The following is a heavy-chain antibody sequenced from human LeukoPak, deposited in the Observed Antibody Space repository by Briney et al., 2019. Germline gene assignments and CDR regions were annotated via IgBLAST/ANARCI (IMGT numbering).Heavy chain of an antibody. CDR3: AIELLVLEPAARRSNYYIDV. Sequence: ASVKVSCKASGYTFTSYNINWVRQAPGQGREWMAWMHPNNGDTGYAQKFQDIVTFTSNTSISTAYMELRSLTSADKAVYYCAIELLVLEPAARRSNYYIDVCGIGTTDSVSS. V-gene: IGHV1-8*03. D-gene: IGHD2-2*01. CDR1: GYTFTSYN. CDR2: MHPNNGDT. J-gene: IGHJ6*03.